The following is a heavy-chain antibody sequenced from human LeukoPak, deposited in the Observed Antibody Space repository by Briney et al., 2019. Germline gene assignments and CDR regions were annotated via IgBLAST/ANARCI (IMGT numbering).Heavy chain of an antibody. Sequence: GGSLRLSCAASGFSFSSYEMNWVRQAPGKGLEWVSYISSGGDYIDYADSVKGRFTISRDNAKNSLYLQMNSLRAEDTAVYYCARDDDELDVWGKGTTVTVSS. CDR3: ARDDDELDV. CDR2: ISSGGDYI. V-gene: IGHV3-48*03. J-gene: IGHJ6*04. CDR1: GFSFSSYE.